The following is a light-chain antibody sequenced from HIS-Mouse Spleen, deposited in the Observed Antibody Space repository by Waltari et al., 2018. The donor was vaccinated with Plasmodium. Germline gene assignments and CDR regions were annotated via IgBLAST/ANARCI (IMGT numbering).Light chain of an antibody. CDR1: QDISNY. V-gene: IGKV1-33*01. CDR2: DAS. J-gene: IGKJ2*01. Sequence: DIQMTQSPSSLSASVGDRVTITCQASQDISNYLNWYQQKQGKAPKLLIYDASNLETGGPSRFSGSGSGTDFTFTISSLQPEDIATDYCQQYDNLPYTFGQGTKLEIK. CDR3: QQYDNLPYT.